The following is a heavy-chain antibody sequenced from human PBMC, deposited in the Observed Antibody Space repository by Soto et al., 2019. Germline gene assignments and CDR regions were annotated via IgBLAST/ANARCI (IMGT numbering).Heavy chain of an antibody. D-gene: IGHD3-10*01. V-gene: IGHV2-5*02. J-gene: IGHJ4*02. Sequence: QITLKESGPTLVKPTQTLTLTCTFSGFSLSTTGVGVGWVRQPPGKALEWLALFYWDDDKHYSPSLKGSLTITKDTSKNQVALSTTNMDPLDTAAFYCTKRRYYGDFHYCGQGIIVVVSS. CDR2: FYWDDDK. CDR3: TKRRYYGDFHY. CDR1: GFSLSTTGVG.